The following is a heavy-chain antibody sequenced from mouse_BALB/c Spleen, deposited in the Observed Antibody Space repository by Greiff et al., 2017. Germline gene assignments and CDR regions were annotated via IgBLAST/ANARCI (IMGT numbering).Heavy chain of an antibody. J-gene: IGHJ4*01. Sequence: VQLQQSGPELVKPGASVKMSCKASGYTFTSYVMHWVKQKPGQGLEWIGYINPYNDGTKYNEKFKGQATLHSDKSASNAYMELSSQTSEDSAVYYCARLRLEGAMDYWGQGTSVTVSS. D-gene: IGHD2-12*01. V-gene: IGHV1-14*01. CDR2: INPYNDGT. CDR1: GYTFTSYV. CDR3: ARLRLEGAMDY.